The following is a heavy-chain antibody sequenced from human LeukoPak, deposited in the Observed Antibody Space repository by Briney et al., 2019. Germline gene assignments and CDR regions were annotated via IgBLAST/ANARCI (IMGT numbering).Heavy chain of an antibody. CDR1: GLTFRTTW. V-gene: IGHV3-74*01. CDR2: MNGEGTTI. J-gene: IGHJ4*02. D-gene: IGHD1-7*01. Sequence: GGSLRLSCATSGLTFRTTWMHRVRQAPGKGLMWVSRMNGEGTTIDYADSVKGRFTVSRDYAKNTLFLQMNNLRTEDTALYFCATARNFRFEYWGQGSLVIVS. CDR3: ATARNFRFEY.